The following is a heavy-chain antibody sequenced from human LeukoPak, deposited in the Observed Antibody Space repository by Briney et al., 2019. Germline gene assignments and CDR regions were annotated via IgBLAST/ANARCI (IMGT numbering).Heavy chain of an antibody. CDR3: ARASPSGYDY. Sequence: PGGSLRLSCAASGFTFSSYGIHWVRQAPGKGLEWVAVIWFDGSNKYYADSVKGRFTISRDNSKDTLYLQMNSLRVEDTAVYYCARASPSGYDYWGQGTLVTVCS. D-gene: IGHD3-22*01. CDR1: GFTFSSYG. V-gene: IGHV3-33*01. CDR2: IWFDGSNK. J-gene: IGHJ4*02.